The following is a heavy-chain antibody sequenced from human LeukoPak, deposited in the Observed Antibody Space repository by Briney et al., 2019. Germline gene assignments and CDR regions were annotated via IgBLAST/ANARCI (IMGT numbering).Heavy chain of an antibody. J-gene: IGHJ3*02. CDR2: MSAYNGNT. CDR1: GYTFTSYG. Sequence: GASVKVSCKASGYTFTSYGISWARQAPGQGLEWMGWMSAYNGNTNYAQKLQGRVTMTTNTSTSTAYMELRSLRSDDTAVYYCARDREYGPDAFDIWGQGTMVTVSS. V-gene: IGHV1-18*01. D-gene: IGHD4-17*01. CDR3: ARDREYGPDAFDI.